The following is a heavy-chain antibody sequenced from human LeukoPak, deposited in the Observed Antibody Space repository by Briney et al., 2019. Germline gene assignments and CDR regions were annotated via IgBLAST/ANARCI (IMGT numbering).Heavy chain of an antibody. V-gene: IGHV3-23*01. CDR3: AKDGSIAVAGFVRKGFDY. CDR2: ISGSGGST. Sequence: GGSLRLSCAASGFTFSNYAMTWVRQVPGKGLEWVSAISGSGGSTYYADSVKGRFTISRDNSKRMLFLQMDSLRAEDTAVYYCAKDGSIAVAGFVRKGFDYWGQGTLVTVSS. CDR1: GFTFSNYA. J-gene: IGHJ4*02. D-gene: IGHD6-19*01.